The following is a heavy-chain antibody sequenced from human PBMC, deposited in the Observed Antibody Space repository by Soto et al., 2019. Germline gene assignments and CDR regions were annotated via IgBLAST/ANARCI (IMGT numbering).Heavy chain of an antibody. CDR2: ISSSSSYI. Sequence: EVQLVESGGGLVKPGGSLRLSCAASGFTFSSYSMNWVRQAPGKGLEWVSSISSSSSYIYYADSVKGRFTISRDNAKNSLYLQMNSLRAEDTAVYYCARDRVDTAMVYYYGMDVWGQGTTVTVSS. J-gene: IGHJ6*02. V-gene: IGHV3-21*01. D-gene: IGHD5-18*01. CDR1: GFTFSSYS. CDR3: ARDRVDTAMVYYYGMDV.